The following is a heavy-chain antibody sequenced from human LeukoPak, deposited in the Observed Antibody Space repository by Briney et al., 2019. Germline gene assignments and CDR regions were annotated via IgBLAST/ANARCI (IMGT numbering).Heavy chain of an antibody. V-gene: IGHV1-69*13. Sequence: SVKVSCKASGGTFSSYAISWVRQAPGQGLEWMGGIIPIFGTANYAQKFQGRVTITADESTSTAYMELSSLRSEDTAVYYCARDTEDCSSTSCPHYYYYYMDVWGKGTTVTVSS. CDR2: IIPIFGTA. J-gene: IGHJ6*03. D-gene: IGHD2-2*01. CDR3: ARDTEDCSSTSCPHYYYYYMDV. CDR1: GGTFSSYA.